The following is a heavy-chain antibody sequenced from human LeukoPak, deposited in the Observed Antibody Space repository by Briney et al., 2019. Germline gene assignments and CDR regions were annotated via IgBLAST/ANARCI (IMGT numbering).Heavy chain of an antibody. CDR3: AGHHPRNTVDF. CDR2: ISDIGSI. J-gene: IGHJ4*02. Sequence: NPSETLSLTCTVSGGSISSYYWSWIRQPPGRGLEWIAYISDIGSINYNPSLKSRVTISLDTSKNQFSLKLSSVTAADTAVYYCAGHHPRNTVDFWGQGTLVTVSS. V-gene: IGHV4-59*08. D-gene: IGHD2-8*02. CDR1: GGSISSYY.